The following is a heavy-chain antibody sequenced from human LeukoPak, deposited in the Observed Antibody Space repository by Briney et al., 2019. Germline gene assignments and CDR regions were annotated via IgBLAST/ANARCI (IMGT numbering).Heavy chain of an antibody. CDR3: AKVWSYFYYYYGMDV. Sequence: PGRSLRLSCAASGFTFSSYAMHWVRQAPGKGLEWVAVISYDGSNKYYADSVKGRFTISRDNSKNTLYLQMNSLRAEDTAVYYCAKVWSYFYYYYGMDVWGQGTTVTVSS. D-gene: IGHD3-16*01. J-gene: IGHJ6*02. CDR2: ISYDGSNK. CDR1: GFTFSSYA. V-gene: IGHV3-30-3*01.